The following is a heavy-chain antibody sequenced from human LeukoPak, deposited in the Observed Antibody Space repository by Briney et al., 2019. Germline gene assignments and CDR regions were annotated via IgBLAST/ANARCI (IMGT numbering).Heavy chain of an antibody. V-gene: IGHV3-23*01. CDR1: GFTFSSYA. J-gene: IGHJ4*02. Sequence: PGGSLRLSCAPSGFTFSSYAMSWVRQAPGKGLEWVSAISGSGGSTYYADSVKGRFPISRDNSKNTLYLQMNSLRAEDTAVYYCAKDSCSSTSCYFDYWGQGTLVTVSS. CDR3: AKDSCSSTSCYFDY. CDR2: ISGSGGST. D-gene: IGHD2-2*01.